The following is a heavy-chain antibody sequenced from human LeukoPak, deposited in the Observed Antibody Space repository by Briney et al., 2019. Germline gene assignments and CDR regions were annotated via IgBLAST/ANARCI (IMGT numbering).Heavy chain of an antibody. CDR1: GGSFSGYY. J-gene: IGHJ4*02. CDR2: ISSSSSYI. V-gene: IGHV3-21*01. Sequence: ETLSLTCAVYGGSFSGYYWSWVRQAPGKGLEWVSSISSSSSYIYYADSVKGRFTISRDNAKNSLYLQMNSLRAEDTAVYYCASSYCSGGSCYEYYFDYWGQGTLVTVSS. CDR3: ASSYCSGGSCYEYYFDY. D-gene: IGHD2-15*01.